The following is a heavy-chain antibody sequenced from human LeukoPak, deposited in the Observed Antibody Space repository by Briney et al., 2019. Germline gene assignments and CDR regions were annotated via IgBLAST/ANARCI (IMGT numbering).Heavy chain of an antibody. J-gene: IGHJ3*02. CDR1: GYSISSGYY. CDR3: ARHQYDYVWGSYRYDAFDI. CDR2: IYHSGST. V-gene: IGHV4-38-2*01. D-gene: IGHD3-16*02. Sequence: SETLSLTCAVSGYSISSGYYWVWIRQPPGKGLEWIGSIYHSGSTYHNPSLKSRVTISVDTSKNQFSLKLSSVTAADTAVYYCARHQYDYVWGSYRYDAFDIWGQGTMVTVSS.